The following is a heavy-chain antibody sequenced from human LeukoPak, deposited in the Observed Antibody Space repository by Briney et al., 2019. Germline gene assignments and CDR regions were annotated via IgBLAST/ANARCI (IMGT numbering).Heavy chain of an antibody. CDR3: ARWKQLRGYSYGYFDY. D-gene: IGHD5-18*01. CDR2: IYYSGST. V-gene: IGHV4-59*01. Sequence: SETLSLTCTVSGGSISSYYWSWIWQPPGKGLEWIGYIYYSGSTNYNPSLKSRVTISVDTSKNQFSLKLSSVTAADTAVYYCARWKQLRGYSYGYFDYWGQGTLVTVSS. CDR1: GGSISSYY. J-gene: IGHJ4*02.